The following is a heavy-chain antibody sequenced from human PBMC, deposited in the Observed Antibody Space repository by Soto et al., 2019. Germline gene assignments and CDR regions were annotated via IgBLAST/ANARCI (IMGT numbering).Heavy chain of an antibody. J-gene: IGHJ4*02. Sequence: GGSLRLSCAASGFTFSSYSMNWVRQAPGKGLEWVAVISNDGSNKYYADSVKGRFTISRDNSKNTLYLQMNSLRAEDTAVYYCASAAGPFDYWGQGTLVTVSS. D-gene: IGHD6-13*01. CDR3: ASAAGPFDY. V-gene: IGHV3-33*08. CDR2: ISNDGSNK. CDR1: GFTFSSYS.